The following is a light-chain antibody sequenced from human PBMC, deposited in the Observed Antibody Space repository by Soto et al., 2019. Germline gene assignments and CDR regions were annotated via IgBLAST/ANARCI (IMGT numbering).Light chain of an antibody. V-gene: IGKV3-15*01. Sequence: EIVMTQSPATLSVSPGERATLSCRASQSVSSNLAWYQQKPGQAPRLLIYGASTRATGIPARFSGSGSGTEFTLTISSLQSEDFAVYYYQQYNNRPPWTFGQGTKVEIK. CDR2: GAS. CDR1: QSVSSN. J-gene: IGKJ1*01. CDR3: QQYNNRPPWT.